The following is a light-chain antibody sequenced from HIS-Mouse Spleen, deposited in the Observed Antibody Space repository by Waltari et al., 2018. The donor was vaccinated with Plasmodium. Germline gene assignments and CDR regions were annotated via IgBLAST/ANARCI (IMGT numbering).Light chain of an antibody. V-gene: IGKV1-5*03. CDR1: QSISSW. Sequence: DIQMTQSPSTLSASVGDRVTITCRASQSISSWLAWYQPKPGKAPKLLIYKASSLESGVPSRFSGIGSGTEFTLTISSLQPDDFATYYCQQYKSYSRTFGQGTKVEIK. CDR3: QQYKSYSRT. J-gene: IGKJ1*01. CDR2: KAS.